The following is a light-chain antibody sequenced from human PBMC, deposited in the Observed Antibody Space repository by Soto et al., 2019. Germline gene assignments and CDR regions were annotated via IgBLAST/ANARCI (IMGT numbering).Light chain of an antibody. Sequence: QSVLTQPPSASGSPGQSVTISCTGTSSDVGGYNYVSWYQQHPGKAPKLMIYEVSKWPSGVPDRFSGSKSGNTASLTVSGLQAEDEADYYFSSYAGSNNWNFGTGTKLTVL. J-gene: IGLJ1*01. CDR2: EVS. CDR1: SSDVGGYNY. CDR3: SSYAGSNNWN. V-gene: IGLV2-8*01.